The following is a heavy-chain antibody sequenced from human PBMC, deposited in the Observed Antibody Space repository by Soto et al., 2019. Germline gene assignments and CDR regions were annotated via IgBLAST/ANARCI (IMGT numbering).Heavy chain of an antibody. V-gene: IGHV4-34*01. CDR3: ARGYYYDSSGYYTDLDY. J-gene: IGHJ4*02. Sequence: SETLSLTCAVYGGSFSGYYWSWIRQPPGKGLEWIGEINHSGSTNYNPSLKSRVTISVDTSKNQFSLKLSSVTAADTAVYYCARGYYYDSSGYYTDLDYWGQGTLVTVS. CDR1: GGSFSGYY. CDR2: INHSGST. D-gene: IGHD3-22*01.